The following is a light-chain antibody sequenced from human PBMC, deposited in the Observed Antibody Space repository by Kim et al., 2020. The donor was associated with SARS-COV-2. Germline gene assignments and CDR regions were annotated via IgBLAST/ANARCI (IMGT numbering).Light chain of an antibody. CDR2: DAS. CDR1: QDISNC. J-gene: IGKJ2*01. CDR3: QQYDNLPYT. V-gene: IGKV1-33*01. Sequence: DIQMTQSPSSLSASVGDRVTVTCQASQDISNCLNWYQQRPGKAPKLLIYDASNLETGVPARFSGSRSGTDFTFTISSLQTEDTATYYCQQYDNLPYTFGQGTKLEI.